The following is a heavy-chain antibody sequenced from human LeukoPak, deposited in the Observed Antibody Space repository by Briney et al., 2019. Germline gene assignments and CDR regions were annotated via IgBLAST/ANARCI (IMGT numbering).Heavy chain of an antibody. V-gene: IGHV4-39*01. CDR1: GGSIAVNHYY. D-gene: IGHD3-3*01. J-gene: IGHJ4*02. CDR3: AREYADGEWLSQPH. Sequence: PSETLSLTCSVSGGSIAVNHYYWGWIRQPPGKGLEWIGSGLYTGDTYSNPSLRSRVTISVDTSKNQFSLKLSSVTAADTAVYYCAREYADGEWLSQPHWGQGTLVTVSS. CDR2: GLYTGDT.